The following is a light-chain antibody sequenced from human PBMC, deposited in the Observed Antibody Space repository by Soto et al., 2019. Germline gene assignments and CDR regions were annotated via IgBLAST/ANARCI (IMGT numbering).Light chain of an antibody. J-gene: IGKJ1*01. V-gene: IGKV3-11*01. Sequence: ENVLTQSPATLSLSPGERATLSCRASQSVSNYVAWYQQKPGQAPRLLIYDASNRATGIPARFSGSGSGTDFTLAIRRLEPEDFAVYYCHQFGYSPRTFGQGTKVDIK. CDR2: DAS. CDR3: HQFGYSPRT. CDR1: QSVSNY.